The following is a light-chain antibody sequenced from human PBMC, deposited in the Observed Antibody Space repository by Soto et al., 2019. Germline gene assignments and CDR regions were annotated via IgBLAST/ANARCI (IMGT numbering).Light chain of an antibody. CDR3: QQRSNWPPGST. V-gene: IGKV3-11*01. CDR2: DAS. J-gene: IGKJ3*01. CDR1: QSVISY. Sequence: EIVLTQSPATLSLSPGERATLSCRASQSVISYLAWYQQKPGQAPRLLIYDASNRATGIPARFSGSGSGTEFTLTISSLEPEDFAVYYCQQRSNWPPGSTFGPGTKVDIK.